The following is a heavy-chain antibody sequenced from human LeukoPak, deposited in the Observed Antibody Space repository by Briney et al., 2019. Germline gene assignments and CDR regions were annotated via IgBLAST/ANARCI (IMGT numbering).Heavy chain of an antibody. V-gene: IGHV3-23*01. CDR1: GITLSNYG. Sequence: GGSLRLSCAVSGITLSNYGMSWVRQAPGKGLEWVAGISDSGGRTNYADSVKGRFTISRDNPKNTLYLQMNSLRAEDTAVYYCARRDSSGYYPDYWGQGTLVTVSS. J-gene: IGHJ4*02. D-gene: IGHD3-22*01. CDR2: ISDSGGRT. CDR3: ARRDSSGYYPDY.